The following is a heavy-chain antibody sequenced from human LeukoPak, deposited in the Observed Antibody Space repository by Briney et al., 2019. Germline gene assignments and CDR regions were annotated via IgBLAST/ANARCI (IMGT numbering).Heavy chain of an antibody. CDR3: ARFKGSGSYYYYGTDV. V-gene: IGHV3-7*01. D-gene: IGHD3-10*01. CDR2: IKQDGSEK. CDR1: GFTFSSYW. J-gene: IGHJ6*02. Sequence: GGSLRLSCAASGFTFSSYWMSWVRQAPGKGLEWVATIKQDGSEKYYVDSVKGRFTISRDNAKNSLYLQMNSLRAEDTAVYYCARFKGSGSYYYYGTDVWGQGTTVTVSS.